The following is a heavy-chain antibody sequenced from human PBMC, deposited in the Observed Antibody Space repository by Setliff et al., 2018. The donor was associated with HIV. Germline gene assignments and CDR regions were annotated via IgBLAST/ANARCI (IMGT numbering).Heavy chain of an antibody. V-gene: IGHV4-34*01. J-gene: IGHJ4*02. Sequence: SETLSLTCAVYGGSLSGYHWSWIRQSPEKGLEWIGEINHSGSTNYNPSLKSRVTISIDTSKNQFSLKLRSATATDTALYYCARVSSSYYFLGAFDSWGQGTLVTVSS. CDR3: ARVSSSYYFLGAFDS. CDR1: GGSLSGYH. CDR2: INHSGST. D-gene: IGHD6-13*01.